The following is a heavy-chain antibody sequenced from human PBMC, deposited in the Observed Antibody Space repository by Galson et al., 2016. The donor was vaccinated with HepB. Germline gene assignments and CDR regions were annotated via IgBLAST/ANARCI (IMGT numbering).Heavy chain of an antibody. CDR2: VTPESGVT. CDR1: GYSFTAYY. V-gene: IGHV1-2*06. D-gene: IGHD3-22*01. Sequence: SVKVSCKASGYSFTAYYLHWVRQVPGKGLEWMGRVTPESGVTIYAQKFQGRFTMTRYPSINTVYMEMTSLRIGDTAVYYCASLGYSNGWSGHWGQGTLVTVSS. J-gene: IGHJ5*02. CDR3: ASLGYSNGWSGH.